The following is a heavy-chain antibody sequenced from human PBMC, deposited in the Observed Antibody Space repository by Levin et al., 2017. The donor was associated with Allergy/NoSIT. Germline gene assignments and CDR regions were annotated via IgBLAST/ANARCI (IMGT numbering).Heavy chain of an antibody. J-gene: IGHJ3*02. Sequence: LSLTCAASGFTFSSYSMNWVRQAPGKGLEWVSCISTSSYTHYADSVKGRFTSSKGNAKNPLYLQMNSLRAEDTAVYYCAREYSSTNGTAFDIWGQGTMVTVSS. CDR3: AREYSSTNGTAFDI. D-gene: IGHD6-13*01. CDR1: GFTFSSYS. V-gene: IGHV3-21*01. CDR2: ISTSSYT.